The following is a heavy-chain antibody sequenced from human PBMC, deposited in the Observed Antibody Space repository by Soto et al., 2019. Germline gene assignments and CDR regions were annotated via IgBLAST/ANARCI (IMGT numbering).Heavy chain of an antibody. CDR3: ARDSYYYDSSGSHDAFDI. CDR2: ISSSSSYI. D-gene: IGHD3-22*01. CDR1: GFTFSSYS. V-gene: IGHV3-21*01. Sequence: EVQLVESGGGLVKPGGSLRLSCAASGFTFSSYSMNWVRQAPGKGLEWVSSISSSSSYIYYADSVKGRFTISRDNAKNSLYLQMNSLRAEDTAVYYCARDSYYYDSSGSHDAFDIWGQGTMVTVSS. J-gene: IGHJ3*02.